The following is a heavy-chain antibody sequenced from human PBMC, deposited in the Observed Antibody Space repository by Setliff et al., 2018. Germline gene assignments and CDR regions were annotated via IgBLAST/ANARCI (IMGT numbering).Heavy chain of an antibody. CDR1: GFTFSSYS. V-gene: IGHV3-48*01. Sequence: GESLKISCAASGFTFSSYSMNWVRQAPGKGLEWVSYISSGSSTIYYADSVKGRFTISRDNAKNSPYLQMNSLRAEDTAVYYCARRRDDYGGNSWWYSDLWGRGTLVTVSS. J-gene: IGHJ2*01. CDR2: ISSGSSTI. CDR3: ARRRDDYGGNSWWYSDL. D-gene: IGHD4-17*01.